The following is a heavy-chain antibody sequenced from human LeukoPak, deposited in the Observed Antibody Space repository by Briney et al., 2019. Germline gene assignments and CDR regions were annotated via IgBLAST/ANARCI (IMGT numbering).Heavy chain of an antibody. CDR2: IYYSGST. D-gene: IGHD6-6*01. CDR1: GGSISSSSYY. Sequence: SETLSLTCTVSGGSISSSSYYWGWIRQPPGKGLEWIGSIYYSGSTYYNPSLKSRVTISVDTSKNQFSLKLSSVTAADTAVYYCARVSKGTYSPNPMHSSSSGVPYYFDYWGQGTLVTVSS. J-gene: IGHJ4*02. V-gene: IGHV4-39*01. CDR3: ARVSKGTYSPNPMHSSSSGVPYYFDY.